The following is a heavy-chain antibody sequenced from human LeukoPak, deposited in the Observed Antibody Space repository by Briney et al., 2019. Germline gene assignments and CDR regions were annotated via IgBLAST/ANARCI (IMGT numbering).Heavy chain of an antibody. CDR2: INPNSGGT. CDR3: ARATGDSQLPDALDI. V-gene: IGHV1-2*06. D-gene: IGHD7-27*01. CDR1: GYTFTGYY. J-gene: IGHJ3*02. Sequence: ASVKVSCKASGYTFTGYYMHWVRQAPGQGLEWMGRINPNSGGTNYAQKFQGRVTMTRDTSISTAYMELSRLRSDDTAVYYCARATGDSQLPDALDIWGQGTMVTVSS.